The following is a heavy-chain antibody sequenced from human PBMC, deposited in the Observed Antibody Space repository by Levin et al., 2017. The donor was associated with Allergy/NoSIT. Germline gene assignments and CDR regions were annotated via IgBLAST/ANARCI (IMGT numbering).Heavy chain of an antibody. CDR1: GFTFSNYW. Sequence: GESLKISCVGSGFTFSNYWMSWVRQAPGKGLEWVANIKMDGSEENYADSVKGRFTISRDNARNSLYLQMSGLRAEDTSVYYCARPLDKYSYTAKWGQGTLVTVSS. CDR2: IKMDGSEE. D-gene: IGHD3-16*02. J-gene: IGHJ4*02. V-gene: IGHV3-7*04. CDR3: ARPLDKYSYTAK.